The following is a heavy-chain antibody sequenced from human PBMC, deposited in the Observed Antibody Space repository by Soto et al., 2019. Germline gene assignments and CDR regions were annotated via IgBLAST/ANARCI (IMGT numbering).Heavy chain of an antibody. CDR3: ARDLTRWFDP. Sequence: LSLTCTVSGGSVSSASYYWSWIRQPPGKGLEWIANIYYTGDTNCNPSLKSRVTISVDASKSQFSLKLSSVTAADTAVYYCARDLTRWFDPWGQGTLVTVSS. CDR1: GGSVSSASYY. V-gene: IGHV4-61*01. J-gene: IGHJ5*02. D-gene: IGHD3-9*01. CDR2: IYYTGDT.